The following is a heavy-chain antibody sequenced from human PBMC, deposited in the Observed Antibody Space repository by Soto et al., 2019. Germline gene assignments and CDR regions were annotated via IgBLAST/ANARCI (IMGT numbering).Heavy chain of an antibody. V-gene: IGHV4-59*01. Sequence: TLSLTCTVSGGSISSYYWSWVRQPPGKGLEWIGYMYYSGSTNYNPSLKSRVTMSVDTSKKRFSLKLTSVTAADTAVYYCASQELEPPPYFFDSWGQGTLVTVSS. CDR1: GGSISSYY. CDR2: MYYSGST. J-gene: IGHJ4*02. D-gene: IGHD1-1*01. CDR3: ASQELEPPPYFFDS.